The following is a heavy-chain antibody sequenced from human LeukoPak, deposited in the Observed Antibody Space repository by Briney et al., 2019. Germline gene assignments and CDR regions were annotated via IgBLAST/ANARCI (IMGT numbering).Heavy chain of an antibody. V-gene: IGHV5-51*01. Sequence: VEYLKISCKAPGYIFTNHWIGWVRQMPGTGLEWKGVNYAGDSDTGYRPSCQGQVTNSPDKSISTAYLQWSSLKAWDTAMYFCARLYIGSFDYWGQGALVTVS. CDR1: GYIFTNHW. D-gene: IGHD1-26*01. CDR3: ARLYIGSFDY. CDR2: NYAGDSDT. J-gene: IGHJ4*02.